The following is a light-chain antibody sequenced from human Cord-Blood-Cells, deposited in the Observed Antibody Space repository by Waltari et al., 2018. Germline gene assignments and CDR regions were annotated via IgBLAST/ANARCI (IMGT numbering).Light chain of an antibody. V-gene: IGKV3-11*01. CDR3: QQRSNWTWT. Sequence: IVLTQSPATLSLSPGERATLSCGASQSVSSYLAWYQQKPGQAPRLLIYDASNRATGIPARFSGSGSGTDFTLTISSLEPEDFAVYYCQQRSNWTWTFGQGTKVEIK. J-gene: IGKJ1*01. CDR2: DAS. CDR1: QSVSSY.